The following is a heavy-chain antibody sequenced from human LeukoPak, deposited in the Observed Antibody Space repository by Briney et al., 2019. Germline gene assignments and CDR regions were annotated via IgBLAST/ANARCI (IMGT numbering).Heavy chain of an antibody. CDR1: GLTFSDSW. V-gene: IGHV3-48*01. Sequence: GGALRLSCTASGLTFSDSWMNWVRQAPGKGLEGVSYISCSCRTIYYAGSVKGRFTISRENAKNSLYQQMNSLRAEDTAVYYCAGDSPPDYWGQGTLVTVSS. CDR2: ISCSCRTI. CDR3: AGDSPPDY. D-gene: IGHD1-14*01. J-gene: IGHJ4*02.